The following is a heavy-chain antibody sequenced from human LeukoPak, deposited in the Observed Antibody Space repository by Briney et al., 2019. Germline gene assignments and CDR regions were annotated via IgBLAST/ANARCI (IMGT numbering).Heavy chain of an antibody. J-gene: IGHJ3*01. CDR1: GASISTYY. CDR3: ARHPGVGANDTFDL. V-gene: IGHV4-59*08. Sequence: SETLSLTCTVSGASISTYYWSWIRQPPGKGLEWIGYVYNSGNTYNNPSLNSRASISEDTSKNQLSLKVNSVTAADTAVYYCARHPGVGANDTFDLWGQGTMVTISS. CDR2: VYNSGNT. D-gene: IGHD1-26*01.